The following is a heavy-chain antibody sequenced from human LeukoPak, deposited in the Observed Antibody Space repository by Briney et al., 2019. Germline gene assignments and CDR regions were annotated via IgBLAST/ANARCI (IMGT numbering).Heavy chain of an antibody. CDR3: AREGAVAGYFDY. J-gene: IGHJ4*02. V-gene: IGHV3-7*01. D-gene: IGHD6-19*01. CDR1: GFTFDTYW. CDR2: IKQDGSEK. Sequence: GGSLRLSCAASGFTFDTYWMNWVRQAPGKGLEWVANIKQDGSEKYYVDSVKGRFTISRDNAKNSLYLQMNSLRAEDTAVYYCAREGAVAGYFDYWGQGTLVTVSS.